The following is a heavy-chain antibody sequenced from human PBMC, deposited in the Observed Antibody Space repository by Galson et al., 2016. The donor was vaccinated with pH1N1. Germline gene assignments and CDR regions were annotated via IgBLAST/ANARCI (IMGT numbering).Heavy chain of an antibody. D-gene: IGHD3-10*01. V-gene: IGHV3-9*01. Sequence: SLRLSCAASGFAFDDFAMHWVRHVPGKGPEWVSGISWNSNSIGYADPVKGRFTISRDSAKKSLFLQMNSLRVEDTALYYCAKGAGRYYFGSGSFNYWGQGTQVTVSS. CDR2: ISWNSNSI. CDR3: AKGAGRYYFGSGSFNY. J-gene: IGHJ4*02. CDR1: GFAFDDFA.